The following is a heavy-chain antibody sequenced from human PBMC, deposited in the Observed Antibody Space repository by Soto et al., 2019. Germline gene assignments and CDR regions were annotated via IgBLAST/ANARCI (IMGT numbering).Heavy chain of an antibody. CDR1: GGTFSSYA. D-gene: IGHD3-22*01. V-gene: IGHV1-69*13. J-gene: IGHJ4*02. Sequence: SVKVSCKASGGTFSSYAISWVRQAPGQGLEWMGGIIPIFGTANYTQKFQGRVTITADESTSTAYMELSSLRSEDTAVYYCARVGNYYDSSGYFPFQYYFDYWGQGTLVTVSS. CDR2: IIPIFGTA. CDR3: ARVGNYYDSSGYFPFQYYFDY.